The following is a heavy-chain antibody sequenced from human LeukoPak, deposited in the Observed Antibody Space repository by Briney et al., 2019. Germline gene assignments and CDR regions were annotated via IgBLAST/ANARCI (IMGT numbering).Heavy chain of an antibody. CDR1: GFTFSTFG. D-gene: IGHD5-18*01. V-gene: IGHV3-33*01. CDR2: IWYDGSNK. Sequence: PGKSLRLSCAASGFTFSTFGMHWVRQAPGKGLEWVAVIWYDGSNKYYADSVKGRFTISRDNAKNSLYLQMNSLRDEDTAVYYCARDSQSGYSYGPFDYWGQGTLVTVSS. J-gene: IGHJ4*02. CDR3: ARDSQSGYSYGPFDY.